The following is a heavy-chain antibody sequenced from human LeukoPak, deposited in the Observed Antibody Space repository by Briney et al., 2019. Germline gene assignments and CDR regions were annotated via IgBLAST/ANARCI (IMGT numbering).Heavy chain of an antibody. D-gene: IGHD3-22*01. J-gene: IGHJ3*02. CDR3: AYWYYDSSGYPANAFDI. V-gene: IGHV3-66*01. CDR2: IYSGGST. Sequence: GGSLRLSCAASGFTVSSNYMSWVRQAPGKGLEWVSVIYSGGSTYYADSVKGRFTISRDNSKNTLYLQMNSLRAEDTAVYYCAYWYYDSSGYPANAFDIWGQGTIVTVSS. CDR1: GFTVSSNY.